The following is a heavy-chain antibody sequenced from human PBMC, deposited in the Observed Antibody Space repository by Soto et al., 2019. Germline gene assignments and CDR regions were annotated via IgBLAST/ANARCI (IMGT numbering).Heavy chain of an antibody. CDR2: IYYSGST. V-gene: IGHV4-59*08. D-gene: IGHD3-16*02. Sequence: QVQLQESGPGLVKPSETLSLTCTVSGGSISSYYWSWIRQPPGKGLEWIGYIYYSGSTNYNPSLKSRVTISVDTSKNEFSLKLSAVTAADRAVYYCARDLSGYGMDVWGQGTTVTVSS. J-gene: IGHJ6*02. CDR1: GGSISSYY. CDR3: ARDLSGYGMDV.